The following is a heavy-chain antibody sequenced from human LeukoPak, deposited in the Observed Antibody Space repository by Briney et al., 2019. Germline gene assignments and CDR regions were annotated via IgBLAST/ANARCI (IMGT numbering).Heavy chain of an antibody. CDR3: AKDVYSSLEFDP. Sequence: GGSLRLSCAASGFTFSSYSMNWVRQAPGKGLEWVSSISSSSSYIYYADSVKGRFTISRDNAKNSLYLQMNSLRAEDTAVYYCAKDVYSSLEFDPWGQGTLVTVSS. V-gene: IGHV3-21*01. D-gene: IGHD5-18*01. CDR2: ISSSSSYI. J-gene: IGHJ5*02. CDR1: GFTFSSYS.